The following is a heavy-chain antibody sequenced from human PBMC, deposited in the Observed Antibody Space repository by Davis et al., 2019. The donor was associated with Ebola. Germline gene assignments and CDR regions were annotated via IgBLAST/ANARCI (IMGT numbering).Heavy chain of an antibody. D-gene: IGHD6-13*01. CDR2: TSFVKCDK. J-gene: IGHJ4*02. V-gene: IGHV3-30*03. CDR1: GFTLSDFG. CDR3: ARVLRNSWSIDY. Sequence: PGGSLRLSCAASGFTLSDFGVHWVRQAPGKGPEWVALTSFVKCDKFYADSVKGRFTISRDNSRNTVHLKMNTLRPDDTALYYCARVLRNSWSIDYWGQGILVTVSS.